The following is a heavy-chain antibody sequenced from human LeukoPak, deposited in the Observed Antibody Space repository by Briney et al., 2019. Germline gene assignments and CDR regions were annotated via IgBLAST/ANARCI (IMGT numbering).Heavy chain of an antibody. CDR3: ARRELLDAFDI. D-gene: IGHD1-26*01. Sequence: PSQTLSLTCTVSGGSISSGSYYWSWIRQPAGKGLEWIGRIYTSGSTNYNPSRKSRVTISVDTSKNQFSLKLSSVTAADTAVYYCARRELLDAFDIWGQGTMVTVSS. CDR2: IYTSGST. CDR1: GGSISSGSYY. J-gene: IGHJ3*02. V-gene: IGHV4-61*02.